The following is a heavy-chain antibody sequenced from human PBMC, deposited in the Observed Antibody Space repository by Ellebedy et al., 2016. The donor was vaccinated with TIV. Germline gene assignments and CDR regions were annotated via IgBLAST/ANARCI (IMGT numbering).Heavy chain of an antibody. CDR3: ARGTVVVAATRYTNFDY. CDR2: IYDSGST. J-gene: IGHJ4*02. D-gene: IGHD2-15*01. Sequence: SETLSLTCAVYGGSISSYYWSWIRQPPGKGLEWIGYIYDSGSTNYNPSLKSRVTISVDTSKNQFSLKLSSVTAADTAVYYCARGTVVVAATRYTNFDYWGQGTLVTVSS. V-gene: IGHV4-59*12. CDR1: GGSISSYY.